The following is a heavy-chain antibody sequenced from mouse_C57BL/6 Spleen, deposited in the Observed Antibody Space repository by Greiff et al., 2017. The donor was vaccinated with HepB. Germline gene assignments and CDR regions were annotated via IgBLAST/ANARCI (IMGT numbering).Heavy chain of an antibody. Sequence: EVKLVESGEGLVKPGGSLKLSCAASGFTFSSYAMSWVRQTPEKRLEWVAYISSGGDYIYYADTVKGRFTISRDNARNTLYLQMSSLKSEDTAMYYCTRDESITTVVAPAYWGQGTLVTVSA. V-gene: IGHV5-9-1*02. CDR1: GFTFSSYA. D-gene: IGHD1-1*01. CDR3: TRDESITTVVAPAY. CDR2: ISSGGDYI. J-gene: IGHJ3*01.